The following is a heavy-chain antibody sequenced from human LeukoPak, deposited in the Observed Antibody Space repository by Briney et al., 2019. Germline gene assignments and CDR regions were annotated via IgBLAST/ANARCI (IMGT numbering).Heavy chain of an antibody. Sequence: SETLSLTRAVSGGSISSGGYSWSWIRQPPGKGLEWIGYIYHSGSTYYNPSLKSRVTISVDRSKNQFSLKLSSVTAADTAVYYCASGYYYDSTGYYHLDYWGQGTLVTVSS. CDR1: GGSISSGGYS. D-gene: IGHD3-22*01. V-gene: IGHV4-30-2*01. CDR3: ASGYYYDSTGYYHLDY. CDR2: IYHSGST. J-gene: IGHJ4*02.